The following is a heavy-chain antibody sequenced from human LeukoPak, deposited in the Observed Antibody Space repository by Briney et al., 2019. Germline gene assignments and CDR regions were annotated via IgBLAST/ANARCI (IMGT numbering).Heavy chain of an antibody. CDR2: INSEGSST. CDR3: ASLQPLVIPAAKLGFDY. Sequence: GGSLRLSCAASGFTFSSYWMHWVRQAPGKGLVWVSRINSEGSSTIYADSAKGRFTISRDNAKNTLYLQMNSLRTDDTAVYYCASLQPLVIPAAKLGFDYWGQGTLVTVSS. V-gene: IGHV3-74*01. D-gene: IGHD2-2*01. J-gene: IGHJ4*02. CDR1: GFTFSSYW.